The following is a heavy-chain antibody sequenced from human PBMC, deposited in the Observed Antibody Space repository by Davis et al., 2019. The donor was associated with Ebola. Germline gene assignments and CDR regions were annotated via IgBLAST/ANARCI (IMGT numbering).Heavy chain of an antibody. V-gene: IGHV3-9*01. CDR1: GFTFDDYA. D-gene: IGHD2-2*01. Sequence: GGSLRLSCAASGFTFDDYAMHWVRQAPGKGLEWVSGISWNSGSIGYADSVKGRFTISRDNSKNTLYLQMNSLRAEDTAVYFCARQLPYYSYGMDVWGQGTTVTVSS. CDR3: ARQLPYYSYGMDV. J-gene: IGHJ6*02. CDR2: ISWNSGSI.